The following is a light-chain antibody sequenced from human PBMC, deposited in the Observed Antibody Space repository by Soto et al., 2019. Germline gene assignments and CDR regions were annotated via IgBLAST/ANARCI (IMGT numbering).Light chain of an antibody. V-gene: IGKV3-20*01. CDR1: QTVTSSY. Sequence: EIVLTQSPGTLSLSPGERATLSCRASQTVTSSYLAWYQQKPGQAPRLLIYGAYSRATGIPDRFRGGGSGIDFTLTISRLEPEDFAVYYCQQYGSSPFTFGGGTKVEIK. CDR3: QQYGSSPFT. J-gene: IGKJ4*01. CDR2: GAY.